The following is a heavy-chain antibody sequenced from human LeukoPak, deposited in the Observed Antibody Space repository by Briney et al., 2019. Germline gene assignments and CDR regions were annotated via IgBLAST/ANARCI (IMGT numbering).Heavy chain of an antibody. CDR2: INPNSGGT. CDR1: GYAFTGYY. Sequence: ASVKVSCKASGYAFTGYYMHWVRQAPGQGLEWMGWINPNSGGTNYAQKFQGRVTMTRDTSISTAYMELSRLRSDDTAVYYCARRKGITMVRGVKTRDAFDIWGQGTMVTVSS. V-gene: IGHV1-2*02. J-gene: IGHJ3*02. CDR3: ARRKGITMVRGVKTRDAFDI. D-gene: IGHD3-10*01.